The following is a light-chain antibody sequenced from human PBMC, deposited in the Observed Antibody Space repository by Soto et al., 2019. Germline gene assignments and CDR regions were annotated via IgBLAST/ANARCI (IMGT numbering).Light chain of an antibody. CDR1: SSDFGCYNL. Sequence: QSALTQPASVSGSPEQSSTISCTGTSSDFGCYNLVSWYQQYPDKAPKLMIFDVNTRPSGVSNRFSGSKSVNTASLTISGRQTEDEADYYCSSYKSSSTLPYVFGTGTKLTVL. CDR2: DVN. V-gene: IGLV2-14*01. CDR3: SSYKSSSTLPYV. J-gene: IGLJ1*01.